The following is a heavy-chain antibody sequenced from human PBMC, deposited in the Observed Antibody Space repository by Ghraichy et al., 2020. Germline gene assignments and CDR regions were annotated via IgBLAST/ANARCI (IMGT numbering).Heavy chain of an antibody. CDR1: GFTFSDHY. D-gene: IGHD1-1*01. Sequence: GGSLRLSCAASGFTFSDHYMDWVRQAPGKGLEWIGRTRNKAYSHTTEYAASVKGRFTISRDDSQNSLYLQMDSLKTEDTAVYYCAREVYTWNDYSFDYWGQGTLVSVSS. V-gene: IGHV3-72*01. CDR3: AREVYTWNDYSFDY. CDR2: TRNKAYSHTT. J-gene: IGHJ4*02.